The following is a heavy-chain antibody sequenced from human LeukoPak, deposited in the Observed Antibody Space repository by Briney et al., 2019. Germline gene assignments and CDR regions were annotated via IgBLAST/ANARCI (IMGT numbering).Heavy chain of an antibody. J-gene: IGHJ5*02. CDR2: INHSGST. Sequence: SETLSLTCAVYGGSFSGYYWSWIRQPPGKGLEWIGEINHSGSTNYNPSLKSRVTISVDTSKNQFSLKLSSVTAADTAVYYCARDGYSSGWYSVWFDPWGQGTLVTVSS. V-gene: IGHV4-34*01. D-gene: IGHD6-19*01. CDR1: GGSFSGYY. CDR3: ARDGYSSGWYSVWFDP.